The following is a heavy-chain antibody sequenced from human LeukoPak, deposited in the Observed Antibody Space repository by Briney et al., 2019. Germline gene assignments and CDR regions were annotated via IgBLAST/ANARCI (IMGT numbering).Heavy chain of an antibody. CDR2: ISGNGRTT. J-gene: IGHJ4*02. D-gene: IGHD6-13*01. V-gene: IGHV3-23*01. Sequence: GGSLRLSCAASGFTFSSYAMSWVRQAPGKGLEWVSAISGNGRTTYYAESVKGRFTISRDNSKNTLYLQMNSLRAGDTAVYYCAKEGYSSSWNADFDYWGQGTLVTASS. CDR1: GFTFSSYA. CDR3: AKEGYSSSWNADFDY.